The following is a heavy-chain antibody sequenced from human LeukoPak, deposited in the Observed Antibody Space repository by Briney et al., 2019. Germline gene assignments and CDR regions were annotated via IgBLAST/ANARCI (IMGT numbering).Heavy chain of an antibody. J-gene: IGHJ6*03. CDR2: ISSSSSYI. V-gene: IGHV3-21*01. Sequence: TGGSLRLSCAASGFTFSSYSMNWVRQAPGKGLEWVSSISSSSSYIYYADSVKGRFTISRDNAKNSLYLQMNSLRAEDTAVYYCARGKYSSSYYYYYYMDVWGKGTTATVSS. CDR1: GFTFSSYS. CDR3: ARGKYSSSYYYYYYMDV. D-gene: IGHD6-6*01.